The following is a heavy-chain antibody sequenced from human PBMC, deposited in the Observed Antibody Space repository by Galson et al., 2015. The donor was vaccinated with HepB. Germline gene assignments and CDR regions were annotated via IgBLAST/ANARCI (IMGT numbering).Heavy chain of an antibody. CDR3: AANYYFDY. J-gene: IGHJ4*02. CDR2: IYSGGSA. CDR1: GFTVSSNY. Sequence: SLRLSCAASGFTVSSNYMSWVRQAPGKGLEWVSVIYSGGSAYHADSVKGRFTISRDNSKNTLYLQMNSLRAEDTAVYYCAANYYFDYWGQGTLVTVSS. V-gene: IGHV3-53*01.